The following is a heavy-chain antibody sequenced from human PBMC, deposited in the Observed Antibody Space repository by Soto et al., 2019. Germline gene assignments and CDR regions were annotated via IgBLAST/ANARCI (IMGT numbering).Heavy chain of an antibody. CDR1: GFSLSDYS. J-gene: IGHJ4*02. CDR2: ISSSSSFI. V-gene: IGHV3-21*01. CDR3: AGSSDDGRDN. D-gene: IGHD1-26*01. Sequence: EVQLVESGGGLVKPGGSLRLSCAASGFSLSDYSMNWIGQAPGKGLEWVASISSSSSFIHYAESMKGRFTISRDNAKNSLCLQMNSLSAEDTAVYYCAGSSDDGRDNWGQGTLVTVSS.